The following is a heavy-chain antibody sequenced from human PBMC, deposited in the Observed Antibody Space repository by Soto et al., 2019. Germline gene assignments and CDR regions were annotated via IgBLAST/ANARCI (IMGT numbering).Heavy chain of an antibody. V-gene: IGHV3-30-3*01. CDR3: ARESAAGLYYYYGMDV. J-gene: IGHJ6*02. Sequence: QVQLVESEGGVVQPGRSLRLSCAASGFSFSNYAFHWVRQAPGKGLEWLAVTSYDGGNKYYADPVKGRFTISRDNSKNTLYLQMNSLRPEDTAVYYCARESAAGLYYYYGMDVWGQGTTVTVSS. CDR1: GFSFSNYA. CDR2: TSYDGGNK. D-gene: IGHD6-13*01.